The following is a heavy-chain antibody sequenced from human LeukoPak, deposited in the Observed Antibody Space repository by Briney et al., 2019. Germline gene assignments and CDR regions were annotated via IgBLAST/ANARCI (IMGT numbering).Heavy chain of an antibody. CDR3: AREEISIAVAGTSSYYYYGMDV. CDR2: INPNSGGT. D-gene: IGHD6-19*01. Sequence: EASVKVSCKASGYTFTGYYMHWVRQAPGQGLEWIGWINPNSGGTNYAQKFQGRVTMTRDTSISTAYMELSRLRSDDTAVYYCAREEISIAVAGTSSYYYYGMDVWGQGTTVTVSS. V-gene: IGHV1-2*02. CDR1: GYTFTGYY. J-gene: IGHJ6*02.